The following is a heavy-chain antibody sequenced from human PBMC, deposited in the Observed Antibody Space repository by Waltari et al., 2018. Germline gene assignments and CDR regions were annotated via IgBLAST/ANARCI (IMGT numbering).Heavy chain of an antibody. D-gene: IGHD3-10*01. J-gene: IGHJ4*02. CDR1: VGSISSYY. V-gene: IGHV4-59*01. Sequence: QVQLQESGPGLVKPSETLSLTCTFSVGSISSYYWSWIRQPPGTGLEWIGYIYYSWSTNYNPSLKSRVTISVDTSKNQFSLKLSSVTAADTAVYYCARAGGTYYYGSGSDYYFDYWGQGTLVTVSS. CDR2: IYYSWST. CDR3: ARAGGTYYYGSGSDYYFDY.